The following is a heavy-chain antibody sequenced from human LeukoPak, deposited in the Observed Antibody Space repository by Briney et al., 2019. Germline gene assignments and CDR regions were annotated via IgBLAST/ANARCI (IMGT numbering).Heavy chain of an antibody. Sequence: SETLSLTCAVYGGSFSGYYWSWIRQPPGNGLEWIGEINHSGSTNYNPSLKSRVTISVDTSKNQFSLKLSSVTAADTAVYYCARALGYGPSYYYYYYMDVWGKGTTVTVSS. CDR3: ARALGYGPSYYYYYYMDV. CDR1: GGSFSGYY. J-gene: IGHJ6*03. D-gene: IGHD5-18*01. V-gene: IGHV4-34*01. CDR2: INHSGST.